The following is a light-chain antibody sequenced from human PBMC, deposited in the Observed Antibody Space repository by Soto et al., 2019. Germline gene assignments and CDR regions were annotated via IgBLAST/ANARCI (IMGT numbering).Light chain of an antibody. CDR3: LQHNSYPWT. CDR2: AAS. Sequence: DNPMTQSPSTLSASVGDRVTITCRASQSISSWLAWYQQKPGKAPKRLIYAASSLQSGVPSRFSGSGSGTEFTLTISSLQPEDFATYYCLQHNSYPWTFGQGTKVDIK. J-gene: IGKJ1*01. CDR1: QSISSW. V-gene: IGKV1-5*01.